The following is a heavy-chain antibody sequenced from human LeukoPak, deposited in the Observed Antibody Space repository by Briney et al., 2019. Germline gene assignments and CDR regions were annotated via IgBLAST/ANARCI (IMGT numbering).Heavy chain of an antibody. CDR1: GITFSTSW. J-gene: IGHJ4*02. V-gene: IGHV3-7*05. Sequence: GGSLRLSCAASGITFSTSWMSWVRQAPGKGLEWVANINQDGGEKHCVDSVKGRFTISRDNAKSSLYLQMNSLRAEDTAVYYCARGDGYNYHFDYWGQGTLVTVSS. CDR2: INQDGGEK. D-gene: IGHD5-24*01. CDR3: ARGDGYNYHFDY.